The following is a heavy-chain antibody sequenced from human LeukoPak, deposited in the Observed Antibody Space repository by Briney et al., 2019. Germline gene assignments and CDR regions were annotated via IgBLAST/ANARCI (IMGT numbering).Heavy chain of an antibody. CDR1: GFTFSSYA. CDR2: ISYDGSNK. Sequence: PGGSLRLSCAASGFTFSSYAMHWVRQAPGKGLEWVAVISYDGSNKYYADSVKGRFTISRDNSKNTLYLQMNSLRAEDTAVYYCAKGGWFGELPYYYFDYWGQGTLVTVSS. D-gene: IGHD3-10*01. V-gene: IGHV3-30*04. CDR3: AKGGWFGELPYYYFDY. J-gene: IGHJ4*02.